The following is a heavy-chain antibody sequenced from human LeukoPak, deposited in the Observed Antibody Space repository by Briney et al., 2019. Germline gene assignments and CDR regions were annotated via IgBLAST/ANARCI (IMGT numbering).Heavy chain of an antibody. CDR2: MNPNSGNT. V-gene: IGHV1-8*01. Sequence: EASVKVSCKASGYTFTSYDINWVRQATGQGLEWMGWMNPNSGNTGYAQKFQGRVTMTRNTSICTAYMELSSLRSEDTAVYYCARNRPKAAAGRKGGFYFDYWGQGTLVTVSS. CDR1: GYTFTSYD. J-gene: IGHJ4*02. D-gene: IGHD6-13*01. CDR3: ARNRPKAAAGRKGGFYFDY.